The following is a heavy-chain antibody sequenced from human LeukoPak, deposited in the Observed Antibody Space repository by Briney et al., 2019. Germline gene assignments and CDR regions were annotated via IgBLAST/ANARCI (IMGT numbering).Heavy chain of an antibody. CDR3: ARRPVVPAARGVESLDY. Sequence: PSETLSLPCTVSGGSISSSSYYWGWIRQPPGKGLEWIGSIYYSGSTYYNPSLKSRVTISVDTSKNQFSLKLSSVTAADTAVYYCARRPVVPAARGVESLDYWGQGTLVTVSS. CDR2: IYYSGST. V-gene: IGHV4-39*01. CDR1: GGSISSSSYY. D-gene: IGHD2-2*01. J-gene: IGHJ4*02.